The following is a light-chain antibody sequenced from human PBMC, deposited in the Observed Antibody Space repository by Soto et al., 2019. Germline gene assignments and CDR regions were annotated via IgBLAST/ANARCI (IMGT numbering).Light chain of an antibody. J-gene: IGKJ1*01. V-gene: IGKV3-20*01. CDR3: HQYDNSPRT. CDR2: GAS. CDR1: QSVNNY. Sequence: EIVLTQSPGTLSLSPGERVTLSCRASQSVNNYLAWYQQKPGQAPRLLLYGASSRATGIPDRFSGSGSGADFTLTISRLEPEDFAVYYCHQYDNSPRTFGQGTKVDIK.